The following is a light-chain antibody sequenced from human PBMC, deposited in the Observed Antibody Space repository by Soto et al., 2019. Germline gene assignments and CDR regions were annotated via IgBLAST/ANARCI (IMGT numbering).Light chain of an antibody. Sequence: QSALTQPASVSGSPGQSIAISCTGTSSDVGAYYYVSWYQHHPGKAPELLLYDVSNRPSGVSDRFSGSRSGNTASLTISALQAEDEADYYCWSYAGSNTHYVFGTGTKLTVL. CDR2: DVS. J-gene: IGLJ1*01. V-gene: IGLV2-14*03. CDR3: WSYAGSNTHYV. CDR1: SSDVGAYYY.